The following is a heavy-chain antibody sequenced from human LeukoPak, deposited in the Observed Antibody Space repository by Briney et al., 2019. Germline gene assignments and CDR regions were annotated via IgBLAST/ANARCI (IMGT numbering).Heavy chain of an antibody. CDR1: DYTFTSYG. CDR2: ISAYNGNT. Sequence: ASVKVSCKASDYTFTSYGISWVRQAPGRGLEWMGWISAYNGNTNYAQKLQGRVTMTTDTSTSTAYMELSRLTSDDTAVYYCARMGDSGSYGFDIWGQGTMVTVSS. V-gene: IGHV1-18*01. J-gene: IGHJ3*02. D-gene: IGHD3-10*01. CDR3: ARMGDSGSYGFDI.